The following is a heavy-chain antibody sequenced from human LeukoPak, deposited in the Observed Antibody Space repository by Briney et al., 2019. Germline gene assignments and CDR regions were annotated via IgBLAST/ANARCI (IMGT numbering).Heavy chain of an antibody. V-gene: IGHV4-39*01. D-gene: IGHD3-22*01. CDR1: GGSISSSSYY. CDR3: ARRLRDYYDSSGYYVPSYFDY. Sequence: PSETLSLTCTVPGGSISSSSYYWGWIRQPPGKGLEWIGSIYYSGSTYYNPSLKSRVTISVDTSKNQFSLKLSSVTAADTAVYYCARRLRDYYDSSGYYVPSYFDYWGQGTLVTVSS. CDR2: IYYSGST. J-gene: IGHJ4*02.